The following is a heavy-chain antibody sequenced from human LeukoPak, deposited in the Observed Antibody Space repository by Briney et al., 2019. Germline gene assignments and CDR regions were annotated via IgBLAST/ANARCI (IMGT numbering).Heavy chain of an antibody. D-gene: IGHD3-16*01. CDR3: AREGAVPGIDP. V-gene: IGHV4-38-2*02. CDR2: ISHSGST. CDR1: GYSITSVFS. J-gene: IGHJ5*02. Sequence: SDTLSLTCAVVGYSITSVFSWGWIRQPPGKCLEWIGTISHSGSTDYKSTLESRLTISMDTSKNQFSLRLTSVTAADTAVYYCAREGAVPGIDPWGQGTLVTVSS.